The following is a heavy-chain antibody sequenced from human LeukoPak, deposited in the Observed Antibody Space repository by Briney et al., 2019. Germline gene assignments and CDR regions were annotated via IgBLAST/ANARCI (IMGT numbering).Heavy chain of an antibody. V-gene: IGHV3-11*04. Sequence: GGSLRLSCAASGFTFSDYYMSWIRQAPGEGLGWVSYISSSGSTIYYADSVKGRFTISRDNAKNSLYLQMNSLRAEDTAVYYCARDREGDGYNFAAFDIWGQGTMVTVSS. CDR3: ARDREGDGYNFAAFDI. D-gene: IGHD5-24*01. CDR2: ISSSGSTI. J-gene: IGHJ3*02. CDR1: GFTFSDYY.